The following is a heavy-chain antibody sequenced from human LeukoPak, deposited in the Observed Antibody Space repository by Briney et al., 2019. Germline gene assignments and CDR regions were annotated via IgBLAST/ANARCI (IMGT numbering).Heavy chain of an antibody. CDR2: IYYSGTT. CDR1: GGSFSSSDYY. D-gene: IGHD1-14*01. CDR3: ARHEWGITNAFDI. V-gene: IGHV4-39*01. Sequence: SETLSLTCTVSGGSFSSSDYYWGWIRQPPGKGLEWIGSIYYSGTTYYNPSLKSRVTISVGTSKKQFSLKLRSVTAADTAVYYCARHEWGITNAFDIWDQGTMVTVSS. J-gene: IGHJ3*02.